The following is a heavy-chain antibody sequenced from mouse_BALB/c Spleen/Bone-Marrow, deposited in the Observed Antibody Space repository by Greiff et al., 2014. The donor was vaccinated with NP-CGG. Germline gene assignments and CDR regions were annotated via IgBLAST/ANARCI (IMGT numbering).Heavy chain of an antibody. J-gene: IGHJ1*01. Sequence: EVQLQQSGPEPVKPGASVKMSCKASGYTFTSYVIHWVKQEPGQGLEWIGYINPYNDGTKYNEKFKGKATLTSDKSSSTAYMELSSLTSEDPAVYYCARGGYYGTSLYWYFDVWGAGTTVTVSS. CDR3: ARGGYYGTSLYWYFDV. CDR2: INPYNDGT. CDR1: GYTFTSYV. V-gene: IGHV1-14*01. D-gene: IGHD1-1*01.